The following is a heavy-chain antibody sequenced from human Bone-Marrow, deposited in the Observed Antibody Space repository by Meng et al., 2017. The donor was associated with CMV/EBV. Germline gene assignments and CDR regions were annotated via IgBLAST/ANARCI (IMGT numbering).Heavy chain of an antibody. J-gene: IGHJ3*02. CDR3: ARGLRGRWAASAFDI. D-gene: IGHD4-23*01. V-gene: IGHV3-48*03. CDR2: ISSSGSTI. Sequence: GESLKISCAASGFTFSSYEMNWVRQAPGKGLEWVSYISSSGSTIYYADSVKGRFTISRDNAKNSLYLQMNSLRAEDTAVYYCARGLRGRWAASAFDIWGEGTMVTVSS. CDR1: GFTFSSYE.